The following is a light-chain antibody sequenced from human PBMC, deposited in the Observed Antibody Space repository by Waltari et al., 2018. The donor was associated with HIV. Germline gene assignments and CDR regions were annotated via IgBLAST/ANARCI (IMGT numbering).Light chain of an antibody. V-gene: IGLV6-57*01. CDR2: EDN. CDR3: LSYDGSNHWV. Sequence: NFMLTQPHSVSESPGKTVTISCTRSRGSIASNYVQWYQQRPGSSPPTVIYEDNQRPSGVPVRFSGSIDSSSTSASPTISGLKTEDEADYCGLSYDGSNHWVFGGGTKLTVL. CDR1: RGSIASNY. J-gene: IGLJ3*02.